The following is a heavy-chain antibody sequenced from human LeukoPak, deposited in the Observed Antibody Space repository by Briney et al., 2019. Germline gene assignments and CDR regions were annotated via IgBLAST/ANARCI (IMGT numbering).Heavy chain of an antibody. CDR2: ISGSGGST. V-gene: IGHV3-23*01. D-gene: IGHD6-19*01. CDR3: AKDLRGSGWYGHNWFDP. CDR1: GFTFSSYG. J-gene: IGHJ5*02. Sequence: PGGSLRLSCAASGFTFSSYGMSWVRQAPGKGLEWVSAISGSGGSTYYADSVKGRFTISRDNSKNTLYLQMNSLRAEDTAVYYCAKDLRGSGWYGHNWFDPWGQGTLVTVSS.